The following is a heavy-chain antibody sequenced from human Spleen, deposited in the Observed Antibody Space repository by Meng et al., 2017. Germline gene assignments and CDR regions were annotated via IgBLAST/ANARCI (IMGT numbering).Heavy chain of an antibody. D-gene: IGHD2-21*01. V-gene: IGHV4-34*01. J-gene: IGHJ4*02. CDR2: INHSGST. Sequence: QGQLQQWGAGLLKPSETLSRTCAVYGGSFSGYYWSWIRQPPGKGLEWIGEINHSGSTNYNPSLKSRVTISVDTSKNQFSLKLRFVTAADTAVYYCAREGRSHQVGVSVYWGQGNLVTVSS. CDR3: AREGRSHQVGVSVY. CDR1: GGSFSGYY.